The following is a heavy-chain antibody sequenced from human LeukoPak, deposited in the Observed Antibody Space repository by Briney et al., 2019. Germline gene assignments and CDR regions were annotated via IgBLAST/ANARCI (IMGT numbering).Heavy chain of an antibody. J-gene: IGHJ4*02. CDR1: GGSISSYY. CDR3: ASGYSFGNDF. D-gene: IGHD5-18*01. V-gene: IGHV4-4*07. Sequence: SETLSLTCTVSGGSISSYYWSWIRQPAGKGLEWIGRIYTSGSTNYNPSLKSRVTMSVDMSKNQFSLMLSSVTAADTAVYYCASGYSFGNDFWGQGTLVTVSS. CDR2: IYTSGST.